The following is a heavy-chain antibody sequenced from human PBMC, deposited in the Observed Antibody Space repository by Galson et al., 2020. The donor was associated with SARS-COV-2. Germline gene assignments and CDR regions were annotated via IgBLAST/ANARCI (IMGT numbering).Heavy chain of an antibody. CDR1: GYSFTSYW. CDR2: IYPGDSDT. CDR3: ARCGYYDSSCYYQVDAFDI. J-gene: IGHJ3*02. V-gene: IGHV5-51*01. D-gene: IGHD3-22*01. Sequence: GESLKISCKGSGYSFTSYWIGWVRQMPGKGLEWMGIIYPGDSDTRYSPSFQGQVTISADKSISTAYLQWSSLKASDTAMYYCARCGYYDSSCYYQVDAFDIWGQGTMVTVSS.